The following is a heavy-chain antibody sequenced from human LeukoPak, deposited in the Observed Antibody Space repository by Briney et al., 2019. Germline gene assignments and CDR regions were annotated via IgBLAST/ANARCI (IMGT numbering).Heavy chain of an antibody. CDR2: IFPGNSDT. D-gene: IGHD1-26*01. Sequence: GESLKISCKGSGYTFTSNWIGWVRQMPGKGLEWMGSIFPGNSDTRYSPSFQGQVIMSVDKAISTAFLQWSSLKASDSAMYYCAREGSLSYAHWGQGTLVTVSS. CDR1: GYTFTSNW. CDR3: AREGSLSYAH. V-gene: IGHV5-51*01. J-gene: IGHJ4*02.